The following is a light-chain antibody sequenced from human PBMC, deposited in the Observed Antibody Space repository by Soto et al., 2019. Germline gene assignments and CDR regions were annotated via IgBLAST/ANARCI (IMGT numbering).Light chain of an antibody. CDR2: RNN. Sequence: QAVVTQPPSASGTPGQRVTISCSGSSSNIGSNYVYWYQQLPGTAPKLLIYRNNQRPSGVPDRFSGSKSGTSASLAISGLRSGDEADYYCAAWDDSLRGVVFGGGTKLTVL. CDR3: AAWDDSLRGVV. V-gene: IGLV1-47*01. J-gene: IGLJ2*01. CDR1: SSNIGSNY.